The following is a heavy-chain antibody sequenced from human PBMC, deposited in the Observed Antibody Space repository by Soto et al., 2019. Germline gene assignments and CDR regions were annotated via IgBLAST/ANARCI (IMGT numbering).Heavy chain of an antibody. CDR3: ARDTTQGIAAAGTRKRVYYMDV. D-gene: IGHD6-13*01. CDR1: GFTFSSYA. V-gene: IGHV3-23*01. Sequence: GGSLRLSCAASGFTFSSYAMSWVRQAPGKGLEWVSAISGSGGSTYYADSVKGRFTISRDNSKNTLYLQMNSLRAEDTAVYYCARDTTQGIAAAGTRKRVYYMDVWGKGTTVTVSS. J-gene: IGHJ6*03. CDR2: ISGSGGST.